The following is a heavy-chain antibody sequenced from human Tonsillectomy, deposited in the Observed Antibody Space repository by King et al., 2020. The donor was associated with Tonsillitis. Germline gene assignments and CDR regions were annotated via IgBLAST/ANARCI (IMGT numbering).Heavy chain of an antibody. Sequence: QLQESGPGLVKPSETLSLTCTVSGCSISSRYWSWIRQPPGKGLEWVGYISYSGDTNYNPSLKSRVTISLDTSRNQFSLKLTSVTAADTVVYYCARQVGPLDYWGQGILVTVSS. CDR3: ARQVGPLDY. J-gene: IGHJ4*02. CDR1: GCSISSRY. D-gene: IGHD1-26*01. V-gene: IGHV4-59*11. CDR2: ISYSGDT.